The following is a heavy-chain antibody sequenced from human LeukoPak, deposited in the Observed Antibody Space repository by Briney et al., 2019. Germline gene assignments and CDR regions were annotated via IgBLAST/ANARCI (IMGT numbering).Heavy chain of an antibody. D-gene: IGHD5-18*01. V-gene: IGHV3-23*01. CDR2: FSFNGVTT. J-gene: IGHJ6*03. CDR3: AKGGYSSGRYFYYYMDV. CDR1: GFTFSNYA. Sequence: GGSLRLSCAASGFTFSNYAMSWVRQAPGEGLEWVSTFSFNGVTTYYADSAKGRFTISRDNSKNTVYLQMNNLRAEDTAVYYCAKGGYSSGRYFYYYMDVWGEGTTVTVSS.